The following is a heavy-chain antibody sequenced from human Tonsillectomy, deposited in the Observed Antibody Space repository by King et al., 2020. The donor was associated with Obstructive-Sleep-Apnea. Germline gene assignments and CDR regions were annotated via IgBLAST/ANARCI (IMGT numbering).Heavy chain of an antibody. Sequence: VQLQESGPGLVKPSQTLSLTCTVSGGSISSGPYYWTWIRQHPVKGLEWIGYIYYSGSTSYNPSLRSRLTISADTSKSQFSLQLTSVTAADTPGYYCARAADDYGDNGGIDCWGQGTLVTVSP. V-gene: IGHV4-31*03. CDR1: GGSISSGPYY. CDR3: ARAADDYGDNGGIDC. J-gene: IGHJ4*02. D-gene: IGHD4-17*01. CDR2: IYYSGST.